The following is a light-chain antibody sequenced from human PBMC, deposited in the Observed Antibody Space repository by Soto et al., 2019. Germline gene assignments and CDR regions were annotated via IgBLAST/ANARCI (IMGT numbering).Light chain of an antibody. CDR2: EAS. Sequence: DIQMTQSPSTLSASVGDRVTITCRASQNINKWLALYQQKPGKAPKLLIYEASTLEGGVPSRFSGSGSGTEFTLTISRLQPDDFANYWCQQYKSYSTFGQGTKMDIK. V-gene: IGKV1-5*03. CDR3: QQYKSYST. J-gene: IGKJ1*01. CDR1: QNINKW.